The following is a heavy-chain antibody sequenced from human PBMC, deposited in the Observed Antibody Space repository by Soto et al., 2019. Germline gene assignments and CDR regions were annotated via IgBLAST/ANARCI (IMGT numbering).Heavy chain of an antibody. D-gene: IGHD5-12*01. V-gene: IGHV1-46*01. CDR2: INPSGGST. CDR3: ARVEMATIKGNAFDI. Sequence: QVQLVQSGAEVKKPGASVKVSCKASGYTFTSYYMDWVRQAPGQGLEWMGIINPSGGSTSYAQKFQGRVTMTRDTSTSTVYMELSSLRSEDTAVYYCARVEMATIKGNAFDIWGQGTMVTVSS. J-gene: IGHJ3*02. CDR1: GYTFTSYY.